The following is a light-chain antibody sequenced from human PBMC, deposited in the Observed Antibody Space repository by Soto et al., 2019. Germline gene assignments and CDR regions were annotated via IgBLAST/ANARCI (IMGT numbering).Light chain of an antibody. J-gene: IGKJ1*01. Sequence: EIVMRQSPATLSVSPGERATLSCRASQSLRSNLAWYQHKPGQAPRLLIYGTSTRATGIPATFSGGGSGTEFTLTISSLQSEDFAVYYCQQYDDWPWTLGRGTRV. CDR1: QSLRSN. CDR2: GTS. V-gene: IGKV3-15*01. CDR3: QQYDDWPWT.